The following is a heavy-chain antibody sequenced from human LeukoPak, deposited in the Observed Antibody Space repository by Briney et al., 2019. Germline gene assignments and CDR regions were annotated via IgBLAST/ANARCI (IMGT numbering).Heavy chain of an antibody. CDR2: IYPGNSDA. V-gene: IGHV5-51*01. D-gene: IGHD2-15*01. CDR1: GYTFNTNW. Sequence: GESLKTSCKVSGYTFNTNWIGWVRQMPGKGLEWMGIIYPGNSDATYSPSSEGQVTISADKSISTAYLQWTSLKASDTAIYYCARQAGDRWSPFDYWGQGTRVTVSS. J-gene: IGHJ4*02. CDR3: ARQAGDRWSPFDY.